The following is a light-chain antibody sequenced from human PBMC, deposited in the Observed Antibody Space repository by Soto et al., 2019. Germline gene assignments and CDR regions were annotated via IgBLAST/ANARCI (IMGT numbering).Light chain of an antibody. CDR1: SGHSSYA. J-gene: IGLJ2*01. V-gene: IGLV4-69*01. CDR3: QTWGTGIVV. CDR2: LNSDGSH. Sequence: QPVLTQSPSASASLGASVKHTCTLSSGHSSYAIAWHQQQPEKGPRYLMKLNSDGSHSKGDGIPDRFSGSSSGAERYLVISSLQSEDEADYYCQTWGTGIVVFGGGTKVTVL.